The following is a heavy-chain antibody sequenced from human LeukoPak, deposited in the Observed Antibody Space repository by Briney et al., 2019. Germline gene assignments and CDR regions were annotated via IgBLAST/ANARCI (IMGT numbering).Heavy chain of an antibody. CDR3: ARIYDSSGQYGMDV. J-gene: IGHJ6*02. D-gene: IGHD3-22*01. CDR1: GFTFSSYS. CDR2: ISSSSSYI. V-gene: IGHV3-21*01. Sequence: GGSLRLSCAASGFTFSSYSMNWVRQAPGKGLEWVSSISSSSSYIYYADSVKGRFTISRDNAKNSLYLQMNSLRAEDTAVYYCARIYDSSGQYGMDVWGQGTTVTVSS.